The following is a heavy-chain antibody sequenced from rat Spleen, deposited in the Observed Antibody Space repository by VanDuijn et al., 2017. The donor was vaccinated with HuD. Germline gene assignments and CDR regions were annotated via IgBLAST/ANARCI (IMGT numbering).Heavy chain of an antibody. CDR3: ARSYGGFFDY. V-gene: IGHV5-31*01. CDR1: GFTFNNYW. J-gene: IGHJ2*01. CDR2: ISNTGGTT. D-gene: IGHD1-11*01. Sequence: EVQLVESGGGLVQPGRSLKLSCVASGFTFNNYWMTWIRQAPGKGLEWVASISNTGGTTNYPDSVKGRISISRDNAKSTLYVQLNSLRSEDTATYYCARSYGGFFDYWGQGVMVTVSS.